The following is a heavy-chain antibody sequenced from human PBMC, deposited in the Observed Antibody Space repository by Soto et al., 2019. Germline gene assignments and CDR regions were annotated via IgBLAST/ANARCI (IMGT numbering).Heavy chain of an antibody. Sequence: QAQLVESGGGVVQPGRSLRLSCAASGFTFSNIAMHWVRQAPGKGLEWVGAISYDGTYRPYADFARGRFTISKDNSQKTPYIQMNSLRPEDTALYYCATDRALGATLMAIDFWGQGTLVTVSS. J-gene: IGHJ4*02. CDR3: ATDRALGATLMAIDF. D-gene: IGHD1-26*01. CDR1: GFTFSNIA. V-gene: IGHV3-30-3*01. CDR2: ISYDGTYR.